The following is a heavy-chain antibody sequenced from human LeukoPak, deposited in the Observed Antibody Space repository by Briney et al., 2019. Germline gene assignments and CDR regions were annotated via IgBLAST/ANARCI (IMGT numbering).Heavy chain of an antibody. Sequence: GGSLRLSCAASGFTFSSSAMHWVRQAPGKGLEWVAVISYDRSNKYYADSVKGRFTISRDNSKNTLYLQMNSLRAEDTAVYYCAREMPTTETFDYWGQGALVTVSS. CDR1: GFTFSSSA. D-gene: IGHD1-1*01. J-gene: IGHJ4*02. CDR3: AREMPTTETFDY. V-gene: IGHV3-30-3*01. CDR2: ISYDRSNK.